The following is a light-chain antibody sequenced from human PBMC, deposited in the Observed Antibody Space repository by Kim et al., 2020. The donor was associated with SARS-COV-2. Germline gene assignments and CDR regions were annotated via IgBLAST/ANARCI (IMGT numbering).Light chain of an antibody. J-gene: IGLJ2*01. CDR3: SSYGGSNNLV. Sequence: GQSVTISCTGTSSDVGGYNDVSWYQQHPGKAPKVMIFEVTKRPSGVPDRFSGSKSGNTASLTVSGLQAEDEADYYCSSYGGSNNLVFGGGTQLTVL. CDR1: SSDVGGYND. V-gene: IGLV2-8*01. CDR2: EVT.